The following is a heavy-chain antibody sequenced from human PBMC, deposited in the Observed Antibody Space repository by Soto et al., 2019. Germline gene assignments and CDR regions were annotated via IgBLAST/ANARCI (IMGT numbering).Heavy chain of an antibody. V-gene: IGHV4-34*01. J-gene: IGHJ4*02. CDR1: GGSFSGYY. CDR3: AIDLGAYSSSSSY. D-gene: IGHD6-6*01. CDR2: INHSGST. Sequence: SETLSLTCAVYGGSFSGYYWSWIRQPPGKGLEWIGEINHSGSTNYNPSLKSRVTISVDTSKNQFSLKLSSVTAADTAVYYCAIDLGAYSSSSSYWGQGTLVTVSS.